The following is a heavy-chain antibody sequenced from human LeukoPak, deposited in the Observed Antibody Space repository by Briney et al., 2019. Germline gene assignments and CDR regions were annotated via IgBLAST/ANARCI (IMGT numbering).Heavy chain of an antibody. CDR3: ARDVSSGWYRGFDY. V-gene: IGHV7-4-1*02. Sequence: ASVKVSCKASGYTFTSYGISWVRQAPGQGLEWMGWINTNTGNPTYAQGFTGRFVFSLDTSVSTAYLQISGLKAEDTAVYYCARDVSSGWYRGFDYWGQGTLVTVSS. J-gene: IGHJ4*02. CDR1: GYTFTSYG. CDR2: INTNTGNP. D-gene: IGHD6-19*01.